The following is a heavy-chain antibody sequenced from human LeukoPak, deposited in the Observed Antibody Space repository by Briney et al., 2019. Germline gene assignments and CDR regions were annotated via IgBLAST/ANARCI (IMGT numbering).Heavy chain of an antibody. CDR1: GFTFSSYS. CDR3: ARDGPYSSSSVYYYYYGMDV. CDR2: ISSSSSYI. D-gene: IGHD6-6*01. Sequence: PGGSLRLSCAASGFTFSSYSMNWVRQAPGKGLEWVSSISSSSSYIYYADSVKGRFTISRDNAKNSLYLQMNSLRAEDTAVYYCARDGPYSSSSVYYYYYGMDVWGQGTTVTVSS. V-gene: IGHV3-21*01. J-gene: IGHJ6*02.